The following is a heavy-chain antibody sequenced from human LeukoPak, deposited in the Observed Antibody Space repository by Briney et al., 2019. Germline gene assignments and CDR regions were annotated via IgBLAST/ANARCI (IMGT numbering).Heavy chain of an antibody. J-gene: IGHJ4*02. D-gene: IGHD3-22*01. CDR2: IYYSGST. V-gene: IGHV4-39*07. CDR3: ARGPPIYYDSSGYYSLGALFDY. Sequence: KPSETLSLTCTVSGGSISSSSYYWGWIRQPPGKGLEWIGRIYYSGSTYYNPSLKSRVTISVDTSKNQFSLELSSVTAADTAVYYCARGPPIYYDSSGYYSLGALFDYWGQGTLVTVSS. CDR1: GGSISSSSYY.